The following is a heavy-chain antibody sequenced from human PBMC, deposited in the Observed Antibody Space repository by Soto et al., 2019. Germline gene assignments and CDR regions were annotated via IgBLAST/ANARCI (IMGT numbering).Heavy chain of an antibody. D-gene: IGHD6-13*01. V-gene: IGHV1-8*01. CDR1: GYTFTSYD. Sequence: ASVKVSCKASGYTFTSYDINWVRQATGQGLEWMGWMNPNSGNTGYAQKFQGRVTMTRNTSISTAYMELSSLRSEDTAVYYCASAAGGDYYYYYYMDVWGKGTTVTVSS. J-gene: IGHJ6*03. CDR2: MNPNSGNT. CDR3: ASAAGGDYYYYYYMDV.